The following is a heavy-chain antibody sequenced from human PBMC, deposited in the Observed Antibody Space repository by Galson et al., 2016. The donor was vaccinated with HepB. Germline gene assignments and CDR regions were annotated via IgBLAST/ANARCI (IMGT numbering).Heavy chain of an antibody. D-gene: IGHD3-10*01. Sequence: SLRLSCAASGFTFSNYGMHWVRQAPGKGLEWVAIISYDGNTKYYADSVKGRFTISRDNSKNTLDLQMNSLRAVDTAVYYCVKEGPLFNMRYYRVWSSHFDYWGQGTLVTVSS. CDR2: ISYDGNTK. CDR1: GFTFSNYG. CDR3: VKEGPLFNMRYYRVWSSHFDY. V-gene: IGHV3-30*18. J-gene: IGHJ4*02.